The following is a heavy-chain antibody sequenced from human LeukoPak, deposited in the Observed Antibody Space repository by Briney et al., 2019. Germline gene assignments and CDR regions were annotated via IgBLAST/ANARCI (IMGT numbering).Heavy chain of an antibody. J-gene: IGHJ4*02. CDR2: INTNTGNP. CDR1: GYTFTSYA. V-gene: IGHV7-4-1*02. CDR3: ATATLVVPAAMTTFDY. Sequence: ASVKVSCKASGYTFTSYAMNWVRQAPGQGLEWMGWINTNTGNPTYAQGFTGRFVFSLDTSVSTAYLQISSLKAEDTAVYYCATATLVVPAAMTTFDYWGQGTLVTVSS. D-gene: IGHD2-2*01.